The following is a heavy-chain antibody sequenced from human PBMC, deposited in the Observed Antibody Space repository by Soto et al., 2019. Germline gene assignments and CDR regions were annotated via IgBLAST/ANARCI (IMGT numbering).Heavy chain of an antibody. Sequence: QVQLVESGAGVVQPGRSLTLSCAASGFTFSSYAMHWVRQAPGKGLERVAVISYDGSNKYYADSVKGRFTISRDNSKHTLYLQTNTLRAEDTAVYYCARLPAASGSYYPIDYWGKGTLGAVSS. CDR2: ISYDGSNK. CDR3: ARLPAASGSYYPIDY. V-gene: IGHV3-30-3*01. D-gene: IGHD1-26*01. CDR1: GFTFSSYA. J-gene: IGHJ4*02.